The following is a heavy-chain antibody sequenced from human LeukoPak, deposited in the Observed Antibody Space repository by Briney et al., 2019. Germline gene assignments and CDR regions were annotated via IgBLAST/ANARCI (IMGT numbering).Heavy chain of an antibody. CDR1: GGSISSYY. J-gene: IGHJ6*03. V-gene: IGHV4-59*01. D-gene: IGHD3-16*01. CDR2: IYYSGST. CDR3: ARETSQKGAHYMDV. Sequence: SETLSLTCAVSGGSISSYYWSWIRQPPGKGLEYIGYIYYSGSTNYNPSLKSRLTISVDTSKNQFSLKLSSVTAADTAVYYCARETSQKGAHYMDVWGKGTTVTISS.